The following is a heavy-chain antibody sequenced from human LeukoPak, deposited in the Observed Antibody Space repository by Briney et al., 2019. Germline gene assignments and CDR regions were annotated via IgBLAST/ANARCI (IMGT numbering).Heavy chain of an antibody. CDR1: GGTSSSYA. CDR2: IIPILGIA. J-gene: IGHJ3*02. V-gene: IGHV1-69*04. D-gene: IGHD6-13*01. Sequence: ASVKVSCKASGGTSSSYAISWVRQAPGQGLEWMGRIIPILGIANYAQKFQGRVTITADKSTSTAYMELSSLRSEDTAVYYCARSAAAGATDAFDIWGQGTMVTVSS. CDR3: ARSAAAGATDAFDI.